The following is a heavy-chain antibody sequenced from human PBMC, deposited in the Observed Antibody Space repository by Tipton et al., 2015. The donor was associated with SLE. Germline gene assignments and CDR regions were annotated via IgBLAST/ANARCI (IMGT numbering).Heavy chain of an antibody. J-gene: IGHJ2*01. CDR3: ARGGRTDGYKSKYFDL. V-gene: IGHV4-38-2*02. D-gene: IGHD5-24*01. Sequence: LRLSCTVSGYSISSGYYWGWIWQPPGKGLEWIGSIYHSGSTNYNPSLKSRVTISVDTSKNQFSLKLSSVTAADTAVYYCARGGRTDGYKSKYFDLWGRGTLVTVSS. CDR2: IYHSGST. CDR1: GYSISSGYY.